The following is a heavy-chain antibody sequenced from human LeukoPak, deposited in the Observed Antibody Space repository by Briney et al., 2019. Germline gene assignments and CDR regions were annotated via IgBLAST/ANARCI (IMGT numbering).Heavy chain of an antibody. CDR3: ARDRGYHGSGSYGEEPGPYYYYGMDV. CDR2: IYYSGST. J-gene: IGHJ6*02. V-gene: IGHV4-31*03. D-gene: IGHD3-10*01. CDR1: GGSISSGGYY. Sequence: PSQTLSLTCTVSGGSISSGGYYWSWIRPHPGKGLEWIGYIYYSGSTYYNPSLKSRVTISVDTSKNQFSLKLSSVTAADTAVYYCARDRGYHGSGSYGEEPGPYYYYGMDVWGQGTTVTVSS.